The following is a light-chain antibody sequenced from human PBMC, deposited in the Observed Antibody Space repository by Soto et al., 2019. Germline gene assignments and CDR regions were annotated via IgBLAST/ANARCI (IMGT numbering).Light chain of an antibody. CDR3: SSYTRSSTGV. CDR2: EVS. J-gene: IGLJ3*02. V-gene: IGLV2-14*01. CDR1: SSDIGGYNY. Sequence: QSVLTQPASVSGSPGQSITISCTGTSSDIGGYNYVSWYQQHPGKAPKVIIYEVSNRSSGVSNRFSGSKSGNTASLTISGLQAEDEADYYCSSYTRSSTGVFGGGTKLTVL.